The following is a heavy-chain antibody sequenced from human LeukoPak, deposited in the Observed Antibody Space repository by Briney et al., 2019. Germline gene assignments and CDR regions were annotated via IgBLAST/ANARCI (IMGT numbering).Heavy chain of an antibody. J-gene: IGHJ4*02. CDR2: INSDGSST. V-gene: IGHV3-74*01. Sequence: GGSLRLSCTASGFTFSTHSMHWVRQAAGNGPVWVSRINSDGSSTRYADSVTGRFTISRDNAKNTVYLQMNSLRAEDTAVYYCAKVLGGLWPGIDYWGQGNVVTVSS. D-gene: IGHD2-15*01. CDR3: AKVLGGLWPGIDY. CDR1: GFTFSTHS.